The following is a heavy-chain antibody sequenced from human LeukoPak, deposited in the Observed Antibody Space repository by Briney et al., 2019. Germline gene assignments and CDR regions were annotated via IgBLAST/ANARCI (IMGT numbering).Heavy chain of an antibody. Sequence: GSLRLSCAASGFTFSSYDMNWVRQAPGKGLEWIGYIYYSGSTNYNPSLKSRVTISVDMSKNQFSLKLSSVTAADTAVYYCAREVYGDYDGVDPWGQGTLVTVSS. D-gene: IGHD4-17*01. CDR1: GFTFSSYD. V-gene: IGHV4-59*12. CDR2: IYYSGST. J-gene: IGHJ5*02. CDR3: AREVYGDYDGVDP.